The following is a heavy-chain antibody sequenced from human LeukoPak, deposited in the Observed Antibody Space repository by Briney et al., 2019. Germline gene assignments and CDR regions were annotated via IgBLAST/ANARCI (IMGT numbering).Heavy chain of an antibody. CDR3: ARDPGSGSYRSGWFDP. CDR2: ISSSGSTI. Sequence: GGSLRLSCAASGFTFSSYEMNWVRQAPGKGLEWVSYISSSGSTIYYADSVKGRFTTSRDNAKNSLYLQMNSLRAEDTAVYYCARDPGSGSYRSGWFDPWGQGTLVTVSS. J-gene: IGHJ5*02. D-gene: IGHD3-10*01. V-gene: IGHV3-48*03. CDR1: GFTFSSYE.